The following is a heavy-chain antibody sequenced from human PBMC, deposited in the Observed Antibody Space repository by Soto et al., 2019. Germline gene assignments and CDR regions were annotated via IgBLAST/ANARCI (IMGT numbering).Heavy chain of an antibody. D-gene: IGHD1-26*01. CDR2: INHLETT. CDR1: GASITYGGYS. Sequence: SDTLSLTCTVSGASITYGGYSWSWIRQTPGKGLEWIGYINHLETTFYNPSFESRLSLSIDRAKNQFSLNLNSMSAADRAVYFCARGGGSDSFDYWGQGILVTVSS. V-gene: IGHV4-30-2*01. J-gene: IGHJ4*02. CDR3: ARGGGSDSFDY.